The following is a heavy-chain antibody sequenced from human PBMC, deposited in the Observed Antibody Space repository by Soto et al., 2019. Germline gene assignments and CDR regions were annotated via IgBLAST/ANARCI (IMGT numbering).Heavy chain of an antibody. Sequence: ASVKVSCKASGYTFTGYYMHWVRQAPGQGLEWMGWINPNSGGTNYAQKFQGWVTMTRDTSISTAYMELSRLRSDDTAVYYCARATYGSGSYYVYWGQGTLVTAPQ. V-gene: IGHV1-2*04. CDR3: ARATYGSGSYYVY. CDR1: GYTFTGYY. J-gene: IGHJ4*02. D-gene: IGHD3-10*01. CDR2: INPNSGGT.